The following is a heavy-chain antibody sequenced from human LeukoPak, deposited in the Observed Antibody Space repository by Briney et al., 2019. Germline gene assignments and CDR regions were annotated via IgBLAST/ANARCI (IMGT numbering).Heavy chain of an antibody. J-gene: IGHJ4*02. V-gene: IGHV1-3*01. Sequence: ASVTVSCKASGDTFTEYAMHWVRQAPGQRLEWMGWINAGNGATKYSQKFQGRFTITRDTSASTAYMALSSLTSEDTTIYYCARGRWSSSGWYYFDYRGQGTQVTVSS. CDR3: ARGRWSSSGWYYFDY. CDR1: GDTFTEYA. D-gene: IGHD6-19*01. CDR2: INAGNGAT.